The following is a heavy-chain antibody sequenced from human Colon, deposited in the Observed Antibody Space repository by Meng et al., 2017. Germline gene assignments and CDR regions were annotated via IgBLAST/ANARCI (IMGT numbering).Heavy chain of an antibody. D-gene: IGHD6-19*01. Sequence: QGHLPEAGPGLVKPSGTLSLTCAVSGGSISSSNWWSWVRQPPGKGLKWIGEIYHSGSTNYNPSLKSRVTISVDKSKNQFSLKLSSVTAADTAVYYCASFPPPGKQWLVTNYWGQGTLVTVSS. CDR1: GGSISSSNW. CDR2: IYHSGST. V-gene: IGHV4-4*02. CDR3: ASFPPPGKQWLVTNY. J-gene: IGHJ4*02.